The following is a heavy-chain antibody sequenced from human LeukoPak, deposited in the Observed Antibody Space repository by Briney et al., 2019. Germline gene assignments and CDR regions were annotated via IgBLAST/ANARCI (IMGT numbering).Heavy chain of an antibody. CDR2: ITGSGAST. V-gene: IGHV3-23*01. J-gene: IGHJ4*02. CDR1: GFTFSSYA. Sequence: TGGSLRLSCAASGFTFSSYAMSWVRQAPGKGLEWVSGITGSGASTFYADSVKGRFTISRDNSKNTLYLQMYSLRAEDTAVYYCAKYAGISLRNVEYWGQGTLVTVSS. D-gene: IGHD2-2*01. CDR3: AKYAGISLRNVEY.